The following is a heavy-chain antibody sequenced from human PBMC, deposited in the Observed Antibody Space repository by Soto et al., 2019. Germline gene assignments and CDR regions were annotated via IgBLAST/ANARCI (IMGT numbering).Heavy chain of an antibody. CDR2: MNPKSGYT. D-gene: IGHD4-17*01. J-gene: IGHJ4*01. Sequence: QVQLVQSGAEVKKPGASVKVSCKTSGYTFTRYDINWVRQATGQGLEWMGWMNPKSGYTGSAQRFQGRITMTWDTSISTAYVELSSLRSEDTAMYYCARTDGDLDYWGQGTLVTVSS. CDR1: GYTFTRYD. CDR3: ARTDGDLDY. V-gene: IGHV1-8*01.